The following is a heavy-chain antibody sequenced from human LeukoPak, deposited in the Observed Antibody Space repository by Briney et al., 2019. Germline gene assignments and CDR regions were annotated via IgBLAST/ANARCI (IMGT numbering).Heavy chain of an antibody. D-gene: IGHD2-15*01. V-gene: IGHV3-11*04. Sequence: GGSLRLSCAASGFTFSAYYMSWIRQAPGKGLEWVSYISSSGSTIYYADSVKGRFTISRDNAKDSLYLQMNSLRAEDTAVYYCARVWGYCSGGTCYSIPFDYWGQGTLVTVSS. J-gene: IGHJ4*02. CDR1: GFTFSAYY. CDR3: ARVWGYCSGGTCYSIPFDY. CDR2: ISSSGSTI.